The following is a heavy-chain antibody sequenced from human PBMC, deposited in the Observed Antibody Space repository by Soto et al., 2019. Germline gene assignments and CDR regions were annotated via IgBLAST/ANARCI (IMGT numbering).Heavy chain of an antibody. J-gene: IGHJ4*02. CDR2: ISGSGGST. CDR1: GFTFSSYV. V-gene: IGHV3-23*01. D-gene: IGHD2-2*01. CDR3: AKGYCSSTSCYYFDY. Sequence: EVQLLESGGGLVQPGGSLRASCAASGFTFSSYVMSWVRQAPGKGLEWVSAISGSGGSTYYADAVKGRFTISRDNSKNTLYLQMNSLRAEDTAVYYCAKGYCSSTSCYYFDYWGQGTLVTVSS.